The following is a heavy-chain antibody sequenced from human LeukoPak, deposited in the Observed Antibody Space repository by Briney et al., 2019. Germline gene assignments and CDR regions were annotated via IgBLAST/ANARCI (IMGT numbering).Heavy chain of an antibody. CDR2: ISDSGSST. Sequence: QPGGSLRLSCAASGFTFSAYAMSWVRQASGKGLEWVSAISDSGSSTYYADSVKGRFTTSRDNSKNTLYLQMNSLKAEDTAVYYCAKKAVGTSTGGPFDYWGQGTLVIVSS. D-gene: IGHD1-26*01. J-gene: IGHJ4*02. V-gene: IGHV3-23*01. CDR3: AKKAVGTSTGGPFDY. CDR1: GFTFSAYA.